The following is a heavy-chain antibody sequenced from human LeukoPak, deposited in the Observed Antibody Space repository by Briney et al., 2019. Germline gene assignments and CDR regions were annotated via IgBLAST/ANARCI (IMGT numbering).Heavy chain of an antibody. CDR1: GFTFSSYE. CDR2: ISSSGSTI. D-gene: IGHD1-26*01. V-gene: IGHV3-48*03. J-gene: IGHJ4*02. CDR3: ARVQYSGSYHYFDY. Sequence: GGSLRLSCAASGFTFSSYEMNWVRQAPGKGLKWVSYISSSGSTIYYTDSVKGRFTISRGNAKNSLYLQMNSLRAEDTAVYYCARVQYSGSYHYFDYWGQGTLVTVSS.